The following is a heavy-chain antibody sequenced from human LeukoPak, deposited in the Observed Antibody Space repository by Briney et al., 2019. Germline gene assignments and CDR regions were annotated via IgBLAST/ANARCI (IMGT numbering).Heavy chain of an antibody. J-gene: IGHJ4*02. CDR2: IYSGGST. CDR1: GFTDSSNY. V-gene: IGHV3-53*01. D-gene: IGHD7-27*01. Sequence: GGSLRLSCAASGFTDSSNYVSWVRQAPGKGLEWVSVIYSGGSTYYADSVKGRFTISRDNSKNTLYLQMNSLRAEDTAVYYCARSPPNWGLKYYFDYWGQGTLVTVSS. CDR3: ARSPPNWGLKYYFDY.